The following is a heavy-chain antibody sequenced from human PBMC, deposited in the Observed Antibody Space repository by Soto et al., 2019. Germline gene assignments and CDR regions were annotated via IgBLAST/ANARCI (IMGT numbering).Heavy chain of an antibody. CDR2: INPNNGGT. D-gene: IGHD3-22*01. J-gene: IGHJ4*02. V-gene: IGHV1-2*02. CDR3: ARARNYYDSSTFYFGAPYYFVE. CDR1: GYPFTAYQ. Sequence: GXSVKVSCNASGYPFTAYQMHWVRLAPGQGLEWMGWINPNNGGTTLAQNFQGRISMTRDTSISTVYMELSRLTSDDTAVYYCARARNYYDSSTFYFGAPYYFVEWGQGTLVTVSS.